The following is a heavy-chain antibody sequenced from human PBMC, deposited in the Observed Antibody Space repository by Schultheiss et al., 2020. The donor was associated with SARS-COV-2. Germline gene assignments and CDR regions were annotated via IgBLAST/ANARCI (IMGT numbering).Heavy chain of an antibody. J-gene: IGHJ6*02. CDR3: AREGGVKESSGYYSPHYYYYYGMDV. V-gene: IGHV3-11*06. CDR2: ISSSSSYM. D-gene: IGHD3-22*01. CDR1: GFTFSDYY. Sequence: GGSLRLSCAASGFTFSDYYMSWIRQAPGKGLEWVSYISSSSSYMYYADSVKGRFTISRDNAKNSLYLQMNSLRAEDTAVYYCAREGGVKESSGYYSPHYYYYYGMDVWGQGTTVTVSS.